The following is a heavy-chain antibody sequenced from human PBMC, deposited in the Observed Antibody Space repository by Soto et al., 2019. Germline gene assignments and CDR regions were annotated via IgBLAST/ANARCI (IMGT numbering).Heavy chain of an antibody. CDR1: GYSFTSYW. CDR3: ARPGIWFGELLGYYYYGMDV. CDR2: IYPGDSDT. V-gene: IGHV5-51*01. Sequence: PGESLKISCKGSGYSFTSYWIGWVRQMPGKGLEWMGIIYPGDSDTRYSPSFQGQVTISADKSISTAYLQWSSLKASDTAMYYCARPGIWFGELLGYYYYGMDVWGQGTTVTVSS. D-gene: IGHD3-10*01. J-gene: IGHJ6*02.